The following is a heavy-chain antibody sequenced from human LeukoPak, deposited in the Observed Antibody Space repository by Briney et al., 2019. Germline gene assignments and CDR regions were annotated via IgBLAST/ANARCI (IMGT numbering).Heavy chain of an antibody. CDR3: ARDFRFLEDY. Sequence: PGGSLRLSCAASGFTFSSYDMSWVRQAPGKGLEWIGSIYHSGSTYYNPSLKSRVTISVDTSKNQFSLKLSSVTAADTAVYYCARDFRFLEDYWGQGTLVTVSS. D-gene: IGHD3-3*01. J-gene: IGHJ4*02. V-gene: IGHV4-38-2*02. CDR2: IYHSGST. CDR1: GFTFSSYD.